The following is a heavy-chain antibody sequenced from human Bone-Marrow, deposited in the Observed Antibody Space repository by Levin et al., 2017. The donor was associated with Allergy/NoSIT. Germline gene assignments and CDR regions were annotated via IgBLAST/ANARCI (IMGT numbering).Heavy chain of an antibody. CDR3: AKEAGLRDGGYYYYGMDV. CDR2: ISWNSGSI. Sequence: GGSLRLSCAASGFTFDDYAMHWVRQAPGKGLEWVSGISWNSGSIGYADSVKGRFTISRDNAKNSLYLQMNSLRAEDTALYYCAKEAGLRDGGYYYYGMDVWGQGTTVTVSS. D-gene: IGHD4-17*01. J-gene: IGHJ6*02. V-gene: IGHV3-9*01. CDR1: GFTFDDYA.